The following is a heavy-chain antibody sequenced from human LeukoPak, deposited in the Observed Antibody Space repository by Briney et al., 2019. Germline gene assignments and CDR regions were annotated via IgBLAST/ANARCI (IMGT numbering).Heavy chain of an antibody. V-gene: IGHV4-39*01. CDR3: ARRGYCSSTSCYVDY. J-gene: IGHJ4*02. CDR2: IYYSGST. Sequence: PSETLSVTCTVSGGSISSSSYYWGWIRQPPGKGLEWIGSIYYSGSTYYNPSLKSRVTISVDTSKNQFSLKLSSVTAADTAVYYCARRGYCSSTSCYVDYWGQGTLVTVSS. CDR1: GGSISSSSYY. D-gene: IGHD2-2*01.